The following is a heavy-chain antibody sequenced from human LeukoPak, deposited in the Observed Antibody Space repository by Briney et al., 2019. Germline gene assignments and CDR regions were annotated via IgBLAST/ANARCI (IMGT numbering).Heavy chain of an antibody. J-gene: IGHJ4*02. CDR3: ARGPNYGDYAGGFSYFDY. V-gene: IGHV4-59*01. CDR2: IYYSGST. Sequence: PGGSLRLSCAASGFPFSSYAMTWVRQAPGKGLEWIGYIYYSGSTNYNPSLKSRVTISVDTSKNQFSLKLSSVTAADTAVYYCARGPNYGDYAGGFSYFDYWGQGTLVTVSS. D-gene: IGHD4-17*01. CDR1: GFPFSSYA.